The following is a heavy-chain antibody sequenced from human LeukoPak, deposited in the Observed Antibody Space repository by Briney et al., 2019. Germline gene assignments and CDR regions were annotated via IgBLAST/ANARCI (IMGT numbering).Heavy chain of an antibody. CDR2: ISGSDDST. Sequence: GSLRLSCAASGFTFSSYAMNWVRQAPGKGLEWVSGISGSDDSTYYADSVKGRFTISRDISRNTLYLQMNSLRAEDTAVYYCAKDSGHSSSWYYWGLGTLVTVSS. CDR3: AKDSGHSSSWYY. V-gene: IGHV3-23*01. J-gene: IGHJ4*02. D-gene: IGHD6-13*01. CDR1: GFTFSSYA.